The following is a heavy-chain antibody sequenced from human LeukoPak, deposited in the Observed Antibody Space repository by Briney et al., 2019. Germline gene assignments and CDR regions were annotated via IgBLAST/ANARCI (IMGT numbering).Heavy chain of an antibody. CDR2: IWYDGSNK. D-gene: IGHD6-19*01. CDR3: ARVVSGWSVVY. J-gene: IGHJ4*02. Sequence: GGSLRLSCAASGFTFSGYGMHWVRQAPGKGLEWVAVIWYDGSNKYYADSVKGRFTISRDNSENTLYLQMSSLRAEDTAVYYCARVVSGWSVVYWGQGTLVTVSS. V-gene: IGHV3-33*01. CDR1: GFTFSGYG.